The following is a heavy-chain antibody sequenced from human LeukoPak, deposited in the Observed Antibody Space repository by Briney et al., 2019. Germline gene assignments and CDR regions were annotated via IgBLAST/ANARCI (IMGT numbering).Heavy chain of an antibody. V-gene: IGHV1-46*01. CDR2: INPSGGST. Sequence: ASVKVSCKASGYTFTSYYMHWVRQAPGQGLEWMGIINPSGGSTSYAQKFQGRVTMTRDTSTSTVYMELSSLRSEGTAVYYCARDCVILDPPTPYYYYGMDVWGQGTTVTVPS. J-gene: IGHJ6*02. D-gene: IGHD2-21*01. CDR3: ARDCVILDPPTPYYYYGMDV. CDR1: GYTFTSYY.